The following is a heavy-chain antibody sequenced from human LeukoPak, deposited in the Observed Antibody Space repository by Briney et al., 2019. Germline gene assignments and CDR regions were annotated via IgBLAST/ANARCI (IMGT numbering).Heavy chain of an antibody. CDR3: ASFYCSGGSCYQYYYYYYMDV. Sequence: SETLSLTCTVSGGSISSRSYYWGWIRQPPGKGLERIGIIYYSGSTYSNPSLRSRVTISVDTSKNQFSLKLSSVTAADTAVYYCASFYCSGGSCYQYYYYYYMDVWGKGTTVTISS. CDR1: GGSISSRSYY. CDR2: IYYSGST. J-gene: IGHJ6*03. V-gene: IGHV4-39*01. D-gene: IGHD2-15*01.